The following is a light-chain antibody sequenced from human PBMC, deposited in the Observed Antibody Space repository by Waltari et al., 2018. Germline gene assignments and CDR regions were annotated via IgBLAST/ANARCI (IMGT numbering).Light chain of an antibody. V-gene: IGKV4-1*01. J-gene: IGKJ1*01. CDR3: QQYYSHVRT. Sequence: DIVMTQSPDSLAVSLGERAPIHCKSSQSVLYTSNNKNYLAWYQQKPGQPPKLLIYCASTRESGVPDRFSGSGSGTEFTLTISSLQAEDVAVYYCQQYYSHVRTFGQGTKVEVK. CDR2: CAS. CDR1: QSVLYTSNNKNY.